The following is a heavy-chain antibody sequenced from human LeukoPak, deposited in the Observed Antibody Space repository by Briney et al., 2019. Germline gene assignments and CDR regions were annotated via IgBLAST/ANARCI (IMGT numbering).Heavy chain of an antibody. Sequence: PGGSLRLSCAASGFTFSSYSMNWVRQAPGKGLEWVSSISSSSSYIYYADSVKGRFTISRDNAKNSLYLQMNSLRAEDTAVYYCARCEQPAWAYYYGSGSPNNWFDPWGQGTLVTVSS. CDR1: GFTFSSYS. V-gene: IGHV3-21*01. D-gene: IGHD3-10*01. J-gene: IGHJ5*02. CDR2: ISSSSSYI. CDR3: ARCEQPAWAYYYGSGSPNNWFDP.